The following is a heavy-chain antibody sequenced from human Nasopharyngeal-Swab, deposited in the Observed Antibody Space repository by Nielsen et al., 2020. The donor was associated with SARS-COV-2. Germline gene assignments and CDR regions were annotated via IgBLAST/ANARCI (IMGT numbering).Heavy chain of an antibody. CDR3: AILPYGDYEVGSYYYYYMDV. J-gene: IGHJ6*03. CDR2: IIPIFGTA. CDR1: GCTFSSYA. V-gene: IGHV1-69*13. Sequence: SEKVSCKASGCTFSSYAISWVRQAPGQGLEWMGGIIPIFGTANYAQTFQGRVTITADESTSTAYMELCSLRSEDTAVYYCAILPYGDYEVGSYYYYYMDVWGKGTTVTVAS. D-gene: IGHD4-17*01.